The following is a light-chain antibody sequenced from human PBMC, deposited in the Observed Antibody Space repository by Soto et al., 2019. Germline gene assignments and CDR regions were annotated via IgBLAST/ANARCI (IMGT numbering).Light chain of an antibody. CDR3: HQYDSAPLT. Sequence: DIVLTQSPGTLSWSPGERATLSCRARQRVSSSYLAWYRQKPGQAPRLLIYGASRRATGLPDRFSGSGSWTDFTLTISRLEHEDFAVYYFHQYDSAPLTFGGGTQVASK. V-gene: IGKV3-20*01. J-gene: IGKJ4*02. CDR1: QRVSSSY. CDR2: GAS.